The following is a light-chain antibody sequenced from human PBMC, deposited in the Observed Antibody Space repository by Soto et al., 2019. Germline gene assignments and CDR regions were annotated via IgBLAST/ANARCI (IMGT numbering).Light chain of an antibody. CDR2: GAS. CDR1: QSVGRY. J-gene: IGKJ1*01. CDR3: QQRYKWPLT. Sequence: EIVVTQSAAILSLSPCERATLSCRASQSVGRYLAWYQQKPGQAPRLLIYGASNRATGSPARVSGRGAGDRLTPTNSNPEPGCFGGFLCQQRYKWPLTVRQGTKVDIK. V-gene: IGKV3-11*01.